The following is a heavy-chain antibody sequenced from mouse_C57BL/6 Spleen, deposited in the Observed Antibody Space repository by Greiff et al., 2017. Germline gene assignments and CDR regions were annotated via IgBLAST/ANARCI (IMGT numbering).Heavy chain of an antibody. CDR1: GFSFNTYA. Sequence: EVKLMESGGGLVQPKGSLKLSCAASGFSFNTYAMNWVRQAPGKGLEWVARIRSKSNNYATYYADSVKDRFTISRADSESMLYLQMNNMKTVDTAMYSCVGREAYGSGHWYFDVWGTGTTVTVSS. V-gene: IGHV10-1*01. J-gene: IGHJ1*03. CDR3: VGREAYGSGHWYFDV. CDR2: IRSKSNNYAT. D-gene: IGHD1-1*01.